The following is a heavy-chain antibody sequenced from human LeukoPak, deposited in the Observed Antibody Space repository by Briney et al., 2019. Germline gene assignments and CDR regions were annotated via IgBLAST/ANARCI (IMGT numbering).Heavy chain of an antibody. V-gene: IGHV1-46*01. CDR2: INPSGGST. CDR1: GYTFTSYY. D-gene: IGHD5-12*01. Sequence: GSVSVSCKASGYTFTSYYMHWVRQAPGQGLEWMGIINPSGGSTSYAQKFQGRVTMTRDMSTSTVYMELSSLRSEDTAVYYCARDSGYSGYDFTFDYWAREPWSPSPQ. CDR3: ARDSGYSGYDFTFDY. J-gene: IGHJ4*02.